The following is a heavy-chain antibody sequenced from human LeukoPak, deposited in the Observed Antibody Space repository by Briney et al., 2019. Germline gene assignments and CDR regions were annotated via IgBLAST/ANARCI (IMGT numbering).Heavy chain of an antibody. D-gene: IGHD2-2*01. Sequence: PGGSLRLSCAASGFTFSSYEVNWVRQAPGKGLEWVSYISSGSTIYDADSVKGRFTISRDNAKNSLYLQMNSLRAEDTAVYYCARDPSCSSTSCPTIYYYGMDVWGKGTTVTVSS. CDR3: ARDPSCSSTSCPTIYYYGMDV. CDR2: ISSGSTI. V-gene: IGHV3-48*03. J-gene: IGHJ6*04. CDR1: GFTFSSYE.